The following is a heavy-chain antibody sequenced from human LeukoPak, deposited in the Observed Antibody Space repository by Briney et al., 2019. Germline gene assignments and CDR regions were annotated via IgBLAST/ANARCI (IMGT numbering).Heavy chain of an antibody. CDR2: IYYSGYT. D-gene: IGHD5-12*01. Sequence: PSETLSLICTVSGGSISSGDYYWSWIRQPPGKGLEWIGYIYYSGYTYYNPSLKSRVTISVDTSKNQFSLKLSSVTAADTAVYYCARESGYDSAGTYNWFDPWGQGTLVTVSS. V-gene: IGHV4-30-4*01. J-gene: IGHJ5*02. CDR3: ARESGYDSAGTYNWFDP. CDR1: GGSISSGDYY.